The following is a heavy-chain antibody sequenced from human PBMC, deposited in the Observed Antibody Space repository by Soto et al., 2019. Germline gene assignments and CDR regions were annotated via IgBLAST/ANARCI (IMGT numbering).Heavy chain of an antibody. D-gene: IGHD4-4*01. CDR1: GGSISSSSYY. J-gene: IGHJ6*02. V-gene: IGHV4-39*01. CDR2: IYYSGST. Sequence: PSETLSLTCAVSGGSISSSSYYWGWIRQPPGKGLEWIGSIYYSGSTYYNPSLKSRVTISVDTSKNQFSLKLSSVTAADTAVYYCARLTWGFSVTTDYYYGMDVWGQGTTVTVSS. CDR3: ARLTWGFSVTTDYYYGMDV.